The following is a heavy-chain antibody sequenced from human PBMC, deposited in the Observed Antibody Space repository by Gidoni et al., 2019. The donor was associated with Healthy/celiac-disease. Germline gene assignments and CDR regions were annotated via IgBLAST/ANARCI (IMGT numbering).Heavy chain of an antibody. CDR3: ARDNEGLTDY. V-gene: IGHV1-2*06. CDR1: GYTFTGYY. CDR2: LNPNRGGT. D-gene: IGHD2-8*01. J-gene: IGHJ4*02. Sequence: QVQLVQSGAEVKKPGASVKVSCTASGYTFTGYYMHWVRQAPGQGLEWMGRLNPNRGGTNYAKKFQGRVTMTRDTSISTAYMELSRLRSDDTAGYYCARDNEGLTDYWGQGTLVTVSS.